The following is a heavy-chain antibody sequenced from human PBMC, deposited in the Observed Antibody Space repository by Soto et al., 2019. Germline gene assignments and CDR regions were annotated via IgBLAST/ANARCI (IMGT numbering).Heavy chain of an antibody. D-gene: IGHD3-22*01. CDR2: IYHGGSA. CDR3: ARYRYYFDASGNYRTHAFDI. J-gene: IGHJ3*02. CDR1: DYPITSDYF. V-gene: IGHV4-38-2*01. Sequence: SETLSLTCVVSDYPITSDYFWAWIRQPPGKGLEWIGSIYHGGSAYYNPSLNSRVTILVDTSNKQVSLSVNSVTAADTPVHYSARYRYYFDASGNYRTHAFDIWGPGTLVTVSS.